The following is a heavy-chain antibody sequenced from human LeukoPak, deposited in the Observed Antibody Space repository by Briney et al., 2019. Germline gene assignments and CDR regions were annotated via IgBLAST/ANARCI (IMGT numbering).Heavy chain of an antibody. CDR3: AKDGAWLRFDD. V-gene: IGHV3-23*01. CDR2: VSPSGDIT. J-gene: IGHJ4*02. D-gene: IGHD5-12*01. CDR1: GFPFSTYG. Sequence: GGSLRLSCAASGFPFSTYGMNWVRQAPGKGGEGVSGVSPSGDITYYADSVKGRFTISRDNSKNTVYLQMNNVRAEDTAVYYCAKDGAWLRFDDWGQGTLVTVSS.